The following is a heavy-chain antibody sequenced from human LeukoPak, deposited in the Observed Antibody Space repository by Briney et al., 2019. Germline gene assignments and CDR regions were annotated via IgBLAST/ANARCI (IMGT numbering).Heavy chain of an antibody. CDR1: GGSFSGYY. D-gene: IGHD6-6*01. V-gene: IGHV4-34*01. Sequence: SETLSLTCAVYGGSFSGYYWSWIRQPPGKGREWLGEINHSGSNNYNPSLKSRVTISVDTSKNQFSLKLSSVTAADTAVYYCARGRGVGAARPAFPDYWGQGTLVTVSS. CDR2: INHSGSN. J-gene: IGHJ4*02. CDR3: ARGRGVGAARPAFPDY.